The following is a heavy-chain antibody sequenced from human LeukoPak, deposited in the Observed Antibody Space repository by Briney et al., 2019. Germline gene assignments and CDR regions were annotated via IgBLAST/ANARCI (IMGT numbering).Heavy chain of an antibody. J-gene: IGHJ6*02. V-gene: IGHV4-59*08. D-gene: IGHD3-9*01. CDR1: GGSISSYY. Sequence: SETLSLTCTVSGGSISSYYWSWIRQPPGKGLEWIGYIYYSGSTNYSPSLKSRVTISVDTSKNQFSLKLSSVTAADTAVYYCARQTFLRYHYYGMDVWGQGTTVTVSS. CDR3: ARQTFLRYHYYGMDV. CDR2: IYYSGST.